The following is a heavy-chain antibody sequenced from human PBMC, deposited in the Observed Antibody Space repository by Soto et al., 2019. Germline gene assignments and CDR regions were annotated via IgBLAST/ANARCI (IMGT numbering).Heavy chain of an antibody. D-gene: IGHD2-15*01. CDR2: ISDSGATK. J-gene: IGHJ6*02. CDR3: ARCSRNSCYSYGVDV. CDR1: GFTFSNCG. V-gene: IGHV3-48*02. Sequence: EVHLVESGGGLVQPGGSLRLSCAASGFTFSNCGMNWFRQTPGKVLDWVSSISDSGATKHYSDSVKGRFTISRDNGKDPPYLKMDSLRDEDTAVYFCARCSRNSCYSYGVDVWGQGDTVTVSS.